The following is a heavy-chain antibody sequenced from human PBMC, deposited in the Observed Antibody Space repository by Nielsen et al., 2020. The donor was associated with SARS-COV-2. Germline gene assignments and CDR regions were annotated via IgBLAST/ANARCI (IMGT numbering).Heavy chain of an antibody. Sequence: GGSLRLSCAASGFTFSSCEMNWVRQAPGKGLEWVSYISSSGSTIYYADSVKGRFTISRDNAKNSLYLQMNSLRAEDTAVYYCARPMGDYGLEGWFDPWGQGTLVTVSS. D-gene: IGHD3-10*01. CDR3: ARPMGDYGLEGWFDP. V-gene: IGHV3-48*03. J-gene: IGHJ5*02. CDR1: GFTFSSCE. CDR2: ISSSGSTI.